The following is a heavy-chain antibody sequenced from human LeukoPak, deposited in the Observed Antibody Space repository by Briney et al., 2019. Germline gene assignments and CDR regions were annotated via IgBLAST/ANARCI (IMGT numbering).Heavy chain of an antibody. CDR1: GFTFSSYG. Sequence: PGGSLRLSCAASGFTFSSYGMHWVRQAPGKGLEWVAVIWYDGSNKYYADSVKGRFTISRDNSKNTLYLQMNSLRAEDTAVYYCARPRGGYSYGPLGYWGQGTLVTVSS. CDR3: ARPRGGYSYGPLGY. CDR2: IWYDGSNK. V-gene: IGHV3-33*01. J-gene: IGHJ4*02. D-gene: IGHD5-18*01.